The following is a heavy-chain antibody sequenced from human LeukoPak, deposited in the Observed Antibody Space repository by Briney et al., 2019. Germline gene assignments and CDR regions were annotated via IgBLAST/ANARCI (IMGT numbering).Heavy chain of an antibody. CDR1: GFTFSDHY. D-gene: IGHD4-23*01. CDR2: ISSGSTYT. Sequence: GGSLRLSCEVSGFTFSDHYMSWIRQAPGKRLEWVSYISSGSTYTNYADSVEGRFTISRDNAKDSLYLQMNSLRAEDTAVYYCARGDYGGDYFDYWGQGTLVTVSS. V-gene: IGHV3-11*05. J-gene: IGHJ4*02. CDR3: ARGDYGGDYFDY.